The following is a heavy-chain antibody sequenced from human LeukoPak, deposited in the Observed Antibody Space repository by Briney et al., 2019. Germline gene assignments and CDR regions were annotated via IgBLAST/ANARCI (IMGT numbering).Heavy chain of an antibody. CDR1: GFTLGDYA. Sequence: GGSLRLSCTASGFTLGDYAMSWVREAPGKGPEWVGFIRSKAYGGPTEYAPSVKGRFSISSHVSKRTDSLQMNGLKTEDTDVYSCTHTYDRCGYYPYYFEYWGQGTLVTVSS. D-gene: IGHD3-22*01. CDR2: IRSKAYGGPT. V-gene: IGHV3-49*04. CDR3: THTYDRCGYYPYYFEY. J-gene: IGHJ4*02.